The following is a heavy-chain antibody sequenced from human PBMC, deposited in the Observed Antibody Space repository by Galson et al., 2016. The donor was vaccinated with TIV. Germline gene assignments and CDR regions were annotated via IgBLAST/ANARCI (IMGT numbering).Heavy chain of an antibody. J-gene: IGHJ3*02. V-gene: IGHV5-51*01. Sequence: VKEPGESLNISCKGSGYIFTNYWIGWVRQMPGKGLEWMGIIYPGDSDTRYSPSFQGQVTISADRSINTAYLLLNSLKASDTAMYYCARRFAVDYGDYLAFDIWGQGTIVTVSS. D-gene: IGHD4-17*01. CDR3: ARRFAVDYGDYLAFDI. CDR2: IYPGDSDT. CDR1: GYIFTNYW.